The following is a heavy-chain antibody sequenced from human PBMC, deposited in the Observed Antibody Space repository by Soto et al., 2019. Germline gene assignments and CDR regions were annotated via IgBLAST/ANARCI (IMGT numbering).Heavy chain of an antibody. J-gene: IGHJ4*02. D-gene: IGHD7-27*01. V-gene: IGHV4-34*01. CDR1: GGSFSGYY. CDR3: ERGLANWGSNY. Sequence: QVQLQQWGAGLLKPSETLSLTCAVYGGSFSGYYWSWIRQPPGKGLEWIGEINHSGSTNYNPSLKSRVTISVDTSKNQFSLKLSSVTAADTAVYYCERGLANWGSNYWGRGTLVTVSS. CDR2: INHSGST.